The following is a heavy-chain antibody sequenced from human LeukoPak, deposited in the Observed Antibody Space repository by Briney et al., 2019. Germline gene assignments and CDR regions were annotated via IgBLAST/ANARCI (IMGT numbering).Heavy chain of an antibody. J-gene: IGHJ5*02. CDR1: GGSISSYY. CDR2: MYTSGSP. Sequence: SETLSLTCTVSGGSISSYYWSWIRQPAGKGLEWIGRMYTSGSPNYNPSLKSRVTMSIDTSKNHFSLKLNSVTAADTAVYYCARDWYYYGSGSYYKHNWFDPWGQGTLVTVSS. D-gene: IGHD3-10*01. V-gene: IGHV4-4*07. CDR3: ARDWYYYGSGSYYKHNWFDP.